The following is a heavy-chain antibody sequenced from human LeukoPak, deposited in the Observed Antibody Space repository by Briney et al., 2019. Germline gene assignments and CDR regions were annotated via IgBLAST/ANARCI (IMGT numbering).Heavy chain of an antibody. V-gene: IGHV4-34*01. CDR3: ARRSGITMVRGVIKNYWYFDL. CDR1: GGSFSGCY. CDR2: INHSGST. Sequence: SETLSLTCAVYGGSFSGCYWSWIRQPPGKGLEWIGEINHSGSTNYNPSLKSRVTISVDTSKNQFSLKLSSVTAADTAVYYCARRSGITMVRGVIKNYWYFDLWGRGTLVTVSS. J-gene: IGHJ2*01. D-gene: IGHD3-10*01.